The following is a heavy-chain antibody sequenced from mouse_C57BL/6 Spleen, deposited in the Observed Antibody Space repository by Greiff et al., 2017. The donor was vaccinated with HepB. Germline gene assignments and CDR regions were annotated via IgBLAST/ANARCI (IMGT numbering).Heavy chain of an antibody. CDR1: GYTFTDYN. CDR2: INPDNGGT. D-gene: IGHD1-1*01. CDR3: AREGGTTVVATGYFDY. J-gene: IGHJ2*01. V-gene: IGHV1-18*01. Sequence: VQLQQSGPELVKPGASVKIPCKASGYTFTDYNMDWVKQSHGKSLEWIGDINPDNGGTIYNQKFKGKATLTVDKSSSTAYMELSSLTSEDTAVYYCAREGGTTVVATGYFDYWGQGTTLTVSS.